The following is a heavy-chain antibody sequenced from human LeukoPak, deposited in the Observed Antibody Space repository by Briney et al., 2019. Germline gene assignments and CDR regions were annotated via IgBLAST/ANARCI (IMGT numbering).Heavy chain of an antibody. D-gene: IGHD3-22*01. J-gene: IGHJ4*02. CDR3: ARSVDYYDSSGYLYFDY. CDR1: GGTFSSYA. CDR2: IIPIFGIA. V-gene: IGHV1-69*04. Sequence: ASVKVSCKASGGTFSSYAISWVRQAPGQGVEWMGRIIPIFGIANYAQKFQGRVTITADKSTSTAYMELSSLRSEDTAVYYCARSVDYYDSSGYLYFDYWGQGTLVTVSS.